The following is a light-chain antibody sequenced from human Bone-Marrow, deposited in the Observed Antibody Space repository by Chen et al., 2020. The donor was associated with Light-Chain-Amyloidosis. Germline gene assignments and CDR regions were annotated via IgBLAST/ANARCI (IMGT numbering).Light chain of an antibody. V-gene: IGKV4-1*01. CDR3: QQYYTTPYT. J-gene: IGKJ2*01. CDR2: WAS. CDR1: QSVFFNTNNKNY. Sequence: DIVMNQSPDSLAVSLGERATINCKSSQSVFFNTNNKNYLAWYHQKPGQPPKLLIYWASTRESGVPDRFSGSGSGTDFTLTISSLQAEDVAVYYCQQYYTTPYTFGQGTKLEIK.